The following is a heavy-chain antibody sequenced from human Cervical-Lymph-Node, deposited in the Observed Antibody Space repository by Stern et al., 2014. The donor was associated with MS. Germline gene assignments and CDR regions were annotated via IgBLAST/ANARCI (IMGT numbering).Heavy chain of an antibody. J-gene: IGHJ4*02. V-gene: IGHV1-69*01. CDR1: GGTFSSSD. CDR2: IISIIGTA. D-gene: IGHD3-10*01. Sequence: QVQLVQSGAELQKPGSSVKVSCRASGGTFSSSDISWVRQAPGQGLEWMGGIISIIGTANYAQKYQGRVTITADESTSTAYMELSSLRSEDTAIYYCALGGFGHYFEYWGQGTLVTVSS. CDR3: ALGGFGHYFEY.